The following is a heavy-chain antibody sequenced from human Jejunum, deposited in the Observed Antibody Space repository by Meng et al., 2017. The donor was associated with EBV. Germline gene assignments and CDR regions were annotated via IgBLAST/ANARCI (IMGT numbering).Heavy chain of an antibody. V-gene: IGHV4-4*02. CDR2: IYHSGST. Sequence: QWHLQESGQGLVKPSGTLSLTCAVSGDSISSSNWWSWVRQPPGKGLEWIGEIYHSGSTNYNPSLKSRVTISVDKSKNQFSLKLSSVTAADTAVYYCARYGSGYFPALWYWGQGTLVTVSS. D-gene: IGHD3-3*01. J-gene: IGHJ4*02. CDR1: GDSISSSNW. CDR3: ARYGSGYFPALWY.